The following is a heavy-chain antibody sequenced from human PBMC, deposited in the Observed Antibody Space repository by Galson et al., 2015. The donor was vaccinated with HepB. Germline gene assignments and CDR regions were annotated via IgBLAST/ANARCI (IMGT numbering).Heavy chain of an antibody. CDR2: IRYDGSPI. CDR1: GFTFSSYG. V-gene: IGHV3-30*02. J-gene: IGHJ4*02. D-gene: IGHD6-13*01. Sequence: SLRLSCAASGFTFSSYGMHWVRQAPGKGLEWVAFIRYDGSPIYYADSVKGRFTISRDISKSTLNLQMNSLRPEDTALYYCAKEESSSCVESWGQGTLVTVSS. CDR3: AKEESSSCVES.